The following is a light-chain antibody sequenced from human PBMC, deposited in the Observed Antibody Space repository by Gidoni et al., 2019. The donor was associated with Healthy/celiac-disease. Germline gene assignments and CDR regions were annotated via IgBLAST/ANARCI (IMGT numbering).Light chain of an antibody. CDR3: QRYGSGFT. V-gene: IGKV3-20*01. Sequence: EIVLTQSPGTLSLSQGERASHSCRASQSVSSGYLAWYQQKPGQAPRLLIYGASSRATGIADFTLTISRLEHEDFGVYYCQRYGSGFTFGHGTRVDIK. CDR1: QSVSSGY. J-gene: IGKJ3*01. CDR2: GAS.